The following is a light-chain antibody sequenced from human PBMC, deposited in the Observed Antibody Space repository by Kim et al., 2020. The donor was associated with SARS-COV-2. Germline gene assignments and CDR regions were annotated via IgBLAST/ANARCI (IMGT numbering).Light chain of an antibody. V-gene: IGKV3-20*01. CDR3: QQYGSLWT. CDR2: GAS. CDR1: QSVSSCY. J-gene: IGKJ1*01. Sequence: LSPGESATPSCRASQSVSSCYLAWYQQKPGQAPRLLIYGASSRATGIPDRFSGSGSGTDFTLTISRLEPEDFAVYYCQQYGSLWTFGQGTKVDIK.